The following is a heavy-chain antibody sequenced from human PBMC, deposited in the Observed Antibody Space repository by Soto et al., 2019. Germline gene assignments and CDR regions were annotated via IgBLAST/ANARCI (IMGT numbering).Heavy chain of an antibody. Sequence: LRLSCAASGFIFTSYCMHWVRQAPGKGLEWMALILHDGSAEYYADSVKGRFTISRDNSKNTLYLQMNSLTAEDTAVYYCARSRDGYSFYFYYGMDGWGQGTMVTVSS. V-gene: IGHV3-30*03. J-gene: IGHJ6*02. CDR3: ARSRDGYSFYFYYGMDG. CDR1: GFIFTSYC. D-gene: IGHD4-4*01. CDR2: ILHDGSAE.